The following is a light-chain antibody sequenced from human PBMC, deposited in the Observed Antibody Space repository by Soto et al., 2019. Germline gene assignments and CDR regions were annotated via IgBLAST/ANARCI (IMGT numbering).Light chain of an antibody. CDR2: EVT. CDR1: SSDVGAYKY. CDR3: TSYVGNDIWV. V-gene: IGLV2-8*01. J-gene: IGLJ3*02. Sequence: QSALTQPPSASGSPGQSVTISCTGTSSDVGAYKYVSWYQQYPGKAPKLMIYEVTKRPSGVPDRFSGSKSGNTASLTVSGLQAEYEADYYCTSYVGNDIWVFGAGTKLTVL.